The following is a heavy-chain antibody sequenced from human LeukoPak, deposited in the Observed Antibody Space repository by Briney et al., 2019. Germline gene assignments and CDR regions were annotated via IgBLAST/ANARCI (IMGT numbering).Heavy chain of an antibody. Sequence: GGSLRLSCVASGFTFDDYAMHWVRQAPGKGLEWVSGISWNSGSIGYADSVKGRFTISRDNAKNSLYLQMNSLRAEDTAVYYCARDIHDSSGYIYYFDYWGQGTLVTVSS. CDR1: GFTFDDYA. V-gene: IGHV3-9*01. CDR2: ISWNSGSI. D-gene: IGHD3-22*01. CDR3: ARDIHDSSGYIYYFDY. J-gene: IGHJ4*02.